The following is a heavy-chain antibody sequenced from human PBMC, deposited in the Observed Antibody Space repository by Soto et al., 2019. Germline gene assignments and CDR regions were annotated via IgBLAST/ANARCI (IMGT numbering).Heavy chain of an antibody. J-gene: IGHJ4*02. D-gene: IGHD4-17*01. CDR2: IYYTGST. V-gene: IGHV4-59*01. CDR3: ARGGTYGDYFDP. CDR1: VGSISSYY. Sequence: PSETLSLTCTVSVGSISSYYWTWIRQSPGKGLEWIGYIYYTGSTKYSPSLKSRVTISLGTSRNQFSLNLSSVTAADTAVYFCARGGTYGDYFDPWGQGTLVTVSS.